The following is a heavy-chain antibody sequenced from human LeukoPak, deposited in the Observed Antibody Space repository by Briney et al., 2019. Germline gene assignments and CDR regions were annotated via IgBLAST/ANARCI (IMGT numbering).Heavy chain of an antibody. J-gene: IGHJ4*02. Sequence: GGSLRLSCAASGFTFSNYWMHWVRHAPGKGLVWVSRLDTDGSDTSYADSVKGRFTISRDNAKNTLYLQMNNLRAEDTAMYYCARDRYPAAREFDYWGQGTLVTVSS. CDR3: ARDRYPAAREFDY. CDR2: LDTDGSDT. D-gene: IGHD2-2*01. V-gene: IGHV3-74*01. CDR1: GFTFSNYW.